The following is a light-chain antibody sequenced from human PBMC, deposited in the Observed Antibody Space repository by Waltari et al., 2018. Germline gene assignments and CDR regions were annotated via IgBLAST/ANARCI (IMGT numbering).Light chain of an antibody. Sequence: VSCRASQSVASSYLGWYQQKPGQAPRLLIFGSSKRATGIPDRFSGSWSGTDFTLTINGVEPEDFAVYYCQQYGRSLTFGGGTKVEI. V-gene: IGKV3-20*01. J-gene: IGKJ4*01. CDR3: QQYGRSLT. CDR1: QSVASSY. CDR2: GSS.